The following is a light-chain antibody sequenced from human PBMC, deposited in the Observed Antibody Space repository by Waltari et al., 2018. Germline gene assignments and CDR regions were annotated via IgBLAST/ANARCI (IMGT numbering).Light chain of an antibody. V-gene: IGLV2-8*02. CDR3: SSDAVSNNFYD. J-gene: IGLJ1*01. CDR1: GSGGS. Sequence: QSALTQPPSASRSPGQSVTISCTGTGSGGSVSWYQQLPGKAPKLLIYEVSKRPSGVPDRFSGSKSGNTASLTVSGLQAEDEGDYYCSSDAVSNNFYDFGSGTKVTVL. CDR2: EVS.